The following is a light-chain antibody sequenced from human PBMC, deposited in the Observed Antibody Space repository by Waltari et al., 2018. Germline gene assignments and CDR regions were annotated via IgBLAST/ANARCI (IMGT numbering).Light chain of an antibody. CDR3: QHYDSFPRT. Sequence: DIQMTQSPSTLSASVGDRVTITCRASQSISTWLAWYQHKPGKAPKLLIYMASNLEGGVPSRFSGSGSGTEFTLTISSLQPDDFATYYCQHYDSFPRTFGQGTKVEIK. J-gene: IGKJ1*01. CDR2: MAS. CDR1: QSISTW. V-gene: IGKV1-5*03.